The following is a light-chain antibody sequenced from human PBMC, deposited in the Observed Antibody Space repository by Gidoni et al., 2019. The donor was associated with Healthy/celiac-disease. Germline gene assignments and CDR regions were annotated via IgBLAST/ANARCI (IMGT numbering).Light chain of an antibody. CDR3: LQSYSTPPRFT. V-gene: IGKV1-39*01. CDR1: QSSSSY. Sequence: DMKMSKSPCSLSASLGDRVTITCRASQSSSSYLNWYQQKPGKAPKLLIYAASSLQSGVPSMFSCSGSGTDFTLTIGCLQPVCFSAYYCLQSYSTPPRFTFGPGTKVEIK. J-gene: IGKJ3*01. CDR2: AAS.